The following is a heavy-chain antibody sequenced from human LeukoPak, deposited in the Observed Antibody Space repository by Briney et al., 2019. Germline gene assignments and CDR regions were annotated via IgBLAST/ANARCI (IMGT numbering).Heavy chain of an antibody. D-gene: IGHD2-2*01. V-gene: IGHV3-23*01. CDR2: ISCTGGTT. CDR3: ANSSASHRLLSFDY. CDR1: GVIFSSYA. J-gene: IGHJ4*02. Sequence: GGSLRLYCEASGVIFSSYAMSWVRQAPGKGLEWVSAISCTGGTTYYADPVNGRFTTTKNNSKKTLFLQMNSLRAEDTAVHYCANSSASHRLLSFDYWGQGTLVTVSS.